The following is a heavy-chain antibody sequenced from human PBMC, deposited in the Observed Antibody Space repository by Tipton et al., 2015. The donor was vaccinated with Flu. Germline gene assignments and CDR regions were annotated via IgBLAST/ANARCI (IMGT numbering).Heavy chain of an antibody. D-gene: IGHD1-26*01. CDR1: GFTLSSYA. J-gene: IGHJ4*02. V-gene: IGHV3-30*01. CDR3: ARDKIVGATFFDY. CDR2: ISDDGSNK. Sequence: SLRLSCAASGFTLSSYAMHWVRQAPDKGLEWVAVISDDGSNKIYADSVKGRFTISRDNFQNTVYLQMNSLRADDTAVYYCARDKIVGATFFDYWGRGTLVTVSS.